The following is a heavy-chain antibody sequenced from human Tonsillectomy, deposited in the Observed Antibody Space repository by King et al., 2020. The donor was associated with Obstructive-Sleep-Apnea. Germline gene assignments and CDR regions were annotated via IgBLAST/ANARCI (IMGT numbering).Heavy chain of an antibody. CDR3: ARHHWWEQSWVNFDY. J-gene: IGHJ4*02. CDR2: IYPGDSDT. D-gene: IGHD1-26*01. V-gene: IGHV5-51*01. Sequence: QLVQSGAEVKKPGESLKISCKGSGYSFTNYWIGWVRQMPGKGLEWMGIIYPGDSDTRYSPSFQGQVTISADKSISTAYLQWSSLKASDTAMYYCARHHWWEQSWVNFDYWGQGTLVTVSS. CDR1: GYSFTNYW.